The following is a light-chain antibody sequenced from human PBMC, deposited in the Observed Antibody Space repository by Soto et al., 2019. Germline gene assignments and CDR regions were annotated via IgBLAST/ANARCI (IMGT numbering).Light chain of an antibody. J-gene: IGLJ2*01. CDR2: EVS. CDR1: SLDFGGFNS. Sequence: QSALTQPASVSGSPGQSITISCTGTSLDFGGFNSVSWYQQHPGKAPKLIIFEVSNRPSGVSNRFSGSKSGNTASLTISGLQPEDEADYHCSSFRSGSTLIFGGGTQLTVL. V-gene: IGLV2-14*01. CDR3: SSFRSGSTLI.